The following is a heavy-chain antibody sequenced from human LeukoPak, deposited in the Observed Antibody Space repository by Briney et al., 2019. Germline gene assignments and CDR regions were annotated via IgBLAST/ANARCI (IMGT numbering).Heavy chain of an antibody. CDR1: GFTFSSYT. V-gene: IGHV3-21*01. CDR2: ISTTSYYK. J-gene: IGHJ4*02. CDR3: ARVPGDY. Sequence: GGSLRLSCAASGFTFSSYTMNWVRQAPGKGLEWVSYISTTSYYKYYADSVKGRFTISRDNAKNSLYLQMNSLRVEDTAVYYCARVPGDYWGQGTLVTVSP.